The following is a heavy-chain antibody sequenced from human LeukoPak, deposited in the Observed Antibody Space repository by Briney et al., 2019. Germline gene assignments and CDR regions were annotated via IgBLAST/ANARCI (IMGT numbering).Heavy chain of an antibody. CDR1: GFSLTTRGVG. CDR2: IYWDDDK. V-gene: IGHV2-5*02. J-gene: IGHJ3*02. CDR3: ARLAYYDNSGSSRPFDI. D-gene: IGHD3-22*01. Sequence: SGPSLVKPTQTLTLTCAFSGFSLTTRGVGVGWIRQPPGKALEWLALIYWDDDKRYSPSLKSGLTITKDTSKKQVVLTVTNLDPVDTATYYCARLAYYDNSGSSRPFDIWGQGTRVTVSS.